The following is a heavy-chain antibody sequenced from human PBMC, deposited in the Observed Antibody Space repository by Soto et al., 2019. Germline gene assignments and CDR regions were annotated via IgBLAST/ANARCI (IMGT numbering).Heavy chain of an antibody. V-gene: IGHV3-9*01. D-gene: IGHD3-10*01. CDR2: ISWNSGSI. J-gene: IGHJ3*02. Sequence: HPGGSLRLSCAASGFTFDDYAMHWVRQAPGKGLEWVSGISWNSGSIGYADSVKGRFTISRDNAKNSLYLQMNSLRAEDTALYYCAKDGNRITMVRGVIIRAPFFDIWGQGTMVTVSS. CDR1: GFTFDDYA. CDR3: AKDGNRITMVRGVIIRAPFFDI.